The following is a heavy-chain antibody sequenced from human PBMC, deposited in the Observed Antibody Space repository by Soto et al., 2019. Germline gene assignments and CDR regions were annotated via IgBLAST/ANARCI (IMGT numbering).Heavy chain of an antibody. CDR1: GFSVSSHY. D-gene: IGHD1-26*01. V-gene: IGHV3-53*01. CDR3: ARPRHPRGTVGATSPLDP. Sequence: DVQLVESGGGLVQPGGSLRLSCAISGFSVSSHYLSWVRQAPGKWLEWVSVHYSGGSTYYADSVQGRFTISRDKSNNTLYLQMRRVRAEDTAVYFCARPRHPRGTVGATSPLDPWGQGTKVTAAS. J-gene: IGHJ5*02. CDR2: HYSGGST.